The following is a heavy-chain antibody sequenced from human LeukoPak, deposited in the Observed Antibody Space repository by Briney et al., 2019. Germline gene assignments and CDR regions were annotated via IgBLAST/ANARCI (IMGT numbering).Heavy chain of an antibody. J-gene: IGHJ4*02. Sequence: GGSLRLSCAASGFTFSTYNMNWVRQAPGKGLEWVSSITSSSSYTFYADSVKGRFTISRDNAKNSLYLQMNSLRAEDTAVYFCARDRSDGYNKNDFWGQGTLVTVSS. V-gene: IGHV3-21*01. D-gene: IGHD5-24*01. CDR3: ARDRSDGYNKNDF. CDR1: GFTFSTYN. CDR2: ITSSSSYT.